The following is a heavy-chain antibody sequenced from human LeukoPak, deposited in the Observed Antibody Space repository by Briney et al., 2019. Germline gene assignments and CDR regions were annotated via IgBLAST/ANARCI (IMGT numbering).Heavy chain of an antibody. V-gene: IGHV3-30*02. J-gene: IGHJ4*02. D-gene: IGHD3-22*01. CDR3: AKINGYYPFDY. CDR2: IRYDGSHK. CDR1: GFTFSTYG. Sequence: GGSLSLSCAASGFTFSTYGMHWVRQAPGKGLEWVAFIRYDGSHKYYTDSVRGRFTISRDNSKNTLYLQMNNLRAEDTALYYCAKINGYYPFDYWGQGTLVTVSS.